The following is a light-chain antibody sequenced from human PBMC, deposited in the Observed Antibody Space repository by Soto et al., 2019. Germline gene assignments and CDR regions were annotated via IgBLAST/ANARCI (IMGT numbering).Light chain of an antibody. V-gene: IGKV3-20*01. CDR3: QQYATSPIT. CDR1: QSVSSNF. J-gene: IGKJ5*01. Sequence: ENVLTQSPGTLSLSPGERATLSCRASQSVSSNFLAWYQQKPGQAPRLLIYGASSRATGIPDRYSGSGSETDFTLTISRLEPEDFALYWCQQYATSPITFGQGTRLEIK. CDR2: GAS.